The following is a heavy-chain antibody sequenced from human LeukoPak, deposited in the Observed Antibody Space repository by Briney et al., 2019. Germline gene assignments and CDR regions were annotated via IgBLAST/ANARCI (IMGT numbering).Heavy chain of an antibody. D-gene: IGHD4-17*01. CDR3: ASAGHDYGDYVWFDP. CDR1: GGSISSGDYY. CDR2: IYYSGST. Sequence: SETLPLTCTVSGGSISSGDYYWSWIRQPPGKGLEWIGYIYYSGSTYYNPSLKSRVTISVDTSKNQFSLKLSSVTAADTAVYYCASAGHDYGDYVWFDPWGQGTLVTVSS. V-gene: IGHV4-30-4*08. J-gene: IGHJ5*02.